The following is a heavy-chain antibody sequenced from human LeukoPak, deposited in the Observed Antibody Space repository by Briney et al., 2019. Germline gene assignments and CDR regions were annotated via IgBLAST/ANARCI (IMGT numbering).Heavy chain of an antibody. CDR2: IYYSGST. CDR3: AREIIAVAGTGGAFDI. CDR1: GGSISSYY. Sequence: PSETLSLTCTVSGGSISSYYWSWIRQPPGKGLEWIGYIYYSGSTNYNPSLKSRVTISVDTSKNQFSLKLSSVTAADTAVYYCAREIIAVAGTGGAFDIWGQGTMVTVSS. D-gene: IGHD6-19*01. V-gene: IGHV4-59*12. J-gene: IGHJ3*02.